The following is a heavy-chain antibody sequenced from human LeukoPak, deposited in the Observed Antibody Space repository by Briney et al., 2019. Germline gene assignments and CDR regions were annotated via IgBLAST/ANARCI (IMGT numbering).Heavy chain of an antibody. CDR2: IKQDGSEK. Sequence: GGSLRLSCAASGFTLSSYWMSWVRQAPGKGLEWVANIKQDGSEKYYVDSVKGRFTISRDNAKNSLYPQMNSLRAEDTAVYYCARVRFAWLRPFDYWGQGTLVTVSS. CDR3: ARVRFAWLRPFDY. J-gene: IGHJ4*02. V-gene: IGHV3-7*01. D-gene: IGHD5-12*01. CDR1: GFTLSSYW.